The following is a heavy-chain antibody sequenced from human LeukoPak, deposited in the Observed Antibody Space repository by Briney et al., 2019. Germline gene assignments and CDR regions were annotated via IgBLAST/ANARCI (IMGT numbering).Heavy chain of an antibody. V-gene: IGHV1-18*01. Sequence: ASVKVSCKASGYTFTSYGISWVRQAPGQGLEWMGWISAYNGNTNYAQKLQGRVTMTTDTSTSTAYMELRSPRSDDTAVYYCARDPRYCSSTSCWGYYFDYWGQGTLVTVSS. CDR2: ISAYNGNT. CDR3: ARDPRYCSSTSCWGYYFDY. CDR1: GYTFTSYG. D-gene: IGHD2-2*01. J-gene: IGHJ4*02.